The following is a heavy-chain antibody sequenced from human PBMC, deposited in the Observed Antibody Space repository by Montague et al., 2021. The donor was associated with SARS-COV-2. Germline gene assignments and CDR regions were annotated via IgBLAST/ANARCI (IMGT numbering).Heavy chain of an antibody. CDR2: TYHSGST. Sequence: SETLSLTCEVSGASISSNNWWIWVRQSPGKGLEWIGETYHSGSTNYNPSLRSRVTISVDKSKNQFSLKVNSVSAADTAVYYCARLGVVPSPRTFDPWGQETLVTVSS. CDR1: GASISSNNW. D-gene: IGHD2-15*01. V-gene: IGHV4-4*02. CDR3: ARLGVVPSPRTFDP. J-gene: IGHJ5*02.